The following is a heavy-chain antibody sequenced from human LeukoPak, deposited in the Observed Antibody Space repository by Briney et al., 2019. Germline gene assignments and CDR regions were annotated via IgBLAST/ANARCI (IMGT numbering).Heavy chain of an antibody. Sequence: PGGSLRLSCAASGFTFSTYDMHWVRQATGKGLEWVSAIDTVGNTYYAGSVKGRFTISRENAWNSLCLQMDSLRDGDTAVYYCIRIRTGEHQYGMDVWGQGTTVTVSS. CDR3: IRIRTGEHQYGMDV. CDR2: IDTVGNT. V-gene: IGHV3-13*01. J-gene: IGHJ6*02. D-gene: IGHD7-27*01. CDR1: GFTFSTYD.